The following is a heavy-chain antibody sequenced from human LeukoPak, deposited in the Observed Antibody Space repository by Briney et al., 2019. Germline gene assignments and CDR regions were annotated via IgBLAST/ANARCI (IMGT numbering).Heavy chain of an antibody. CDR2: ISAYNGNT. CDR1: GYTFTSYG. D-gene: IGHD3-3*01. J-gene: IGHJ4*02. CDR3: ARDEYYDFWSGLMSY. V-gene: IGHV1-18*01. Sequence: ASVKVSCTASGYTFTSYGISWVRQAPGQGLEWMGWISAYNGNTNYAQKLQGRVTMTTDTSTSTAYMELRSLRSDDTAVYYCARDEYYDFWSGLMSYWGQGTLVTVSS.